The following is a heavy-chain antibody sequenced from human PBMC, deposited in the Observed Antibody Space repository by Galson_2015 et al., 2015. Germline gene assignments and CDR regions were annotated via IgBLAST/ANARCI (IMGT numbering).Heavy chain of an antibody. CDR3: ARAVDTAVVDS. CDR2: IYYSGST. Sequence: PLSLTCTVSGGSISTYYWSWIRQPPGKGLEWIGYIYYSGSTNYNPSLKSRVTISVDTSKNQFSLKLSSVTAADTAVYYCARAVDTAVVDSWGQGTLVTVSS. D-gene: IGHD5-18*01. J-gene: IGHJ4*02. V-gene: IGHV4-59*01. CDR1: GGSISTYY.